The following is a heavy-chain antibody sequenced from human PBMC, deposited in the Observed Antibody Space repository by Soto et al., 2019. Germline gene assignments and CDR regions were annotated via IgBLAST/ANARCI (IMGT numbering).Heavy chain of an antibody. D-gene: IGHD6-13*01. CDR3: ARGRIAAAGNAPLDY. Sequence: QVQLVESGGGVVQPGRSLRLSCAASGFTFSSYAMHWVRQAPGKGLEWVAVISYDGSNKYYADSVKGRFTISRDNSKNTLYLQMISLRAEDTAVYYCARGRIAAAGNAPLDYWGQGTLVTVSS. CDR2: ISYDGSNK. V-gene: IGHV3-30-3*01. J-gene: IGHJ4*02. CDR1: GFTFSSYA.